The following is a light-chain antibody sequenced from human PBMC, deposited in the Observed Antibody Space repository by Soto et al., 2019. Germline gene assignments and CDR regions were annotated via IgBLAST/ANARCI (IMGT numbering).Light chain of an antibody. Sequence: QSALTQPASVSGSPGQSITISCTGTSSDVGGYNYVSWYQQHPGKAPKLMIYDVSNRHSGVSNRFSGSKSGNTASLTISGLQAEDEADSYCSSYTSSSTLGVFGGGTQLTVL. J-gene: IGLJ2*01. CDR3: SSYTSSSTLGV. V-gene: IGLV2-14*01. CDR1: SSDVGGYNY. CDR2: DVS.